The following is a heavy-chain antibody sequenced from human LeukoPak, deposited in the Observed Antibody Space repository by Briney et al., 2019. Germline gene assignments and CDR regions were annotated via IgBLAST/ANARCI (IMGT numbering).Heavy chain of an antibody. V-gene: IGHV4-34*01. CDR1: GGSFSGYY. D-gene: IGHD6-19*01. Sequence: SETLSLTCAVYGGSFSGYYWSWIRQPPGKGLEWIGEINHSGSTNYNPSLKSRVTISVDTSKNQFSLKLSSVTAADTAVYYCARSRGYSSGWGVPWGQGTLVTVSS. CDR2: INHSGST. CDR3: ARSRGYSSGWGVP. J-gene: IGHJ5*02.